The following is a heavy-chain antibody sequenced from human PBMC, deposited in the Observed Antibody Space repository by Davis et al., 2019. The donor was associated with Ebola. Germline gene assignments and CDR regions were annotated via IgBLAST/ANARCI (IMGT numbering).Heavy chain of an antibody. CDR2: IDPSDSYT. D-gene: IGHD1-26*01. CDR3: ARLDHSGSLGDY. CDR1: GYTFPSYW. Sequence: GESLKISCKGSGYTFPSYWIIWVRQKPGKGLEWMGRIDPSDSYTDYNPPFQGHVTISAVKSIRTAYLQWNSLKASDTAMYYCARLDHSGSLGDYWGQGTLVTVSS. V-gene: IGHV5-10-1*01. J-gene: IGHJ4*02.